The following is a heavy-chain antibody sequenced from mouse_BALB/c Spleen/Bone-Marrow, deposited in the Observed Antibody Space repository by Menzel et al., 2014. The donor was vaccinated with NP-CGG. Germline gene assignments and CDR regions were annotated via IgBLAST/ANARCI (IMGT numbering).Heavy chain of an antibody. CDR3: ARYGSSYYFDY. V-gene: IGHV1S56*01. D-gene: IGHD1-1*01. Sequence: VKVVESGPELVKPGASVRISCKASGYTFTSYYIHWVKQRPGQGLEWIGWIYPGNVNTKYNEKFKGKATLTADKSSSTAYMQLSSLTSEDSAVYFCARYGSSYYFDYWGQGTTLTVSS. CDR1: GYTFTSYY. J-gene: IGHJ2*01. CDR2: IYPGNVNT.